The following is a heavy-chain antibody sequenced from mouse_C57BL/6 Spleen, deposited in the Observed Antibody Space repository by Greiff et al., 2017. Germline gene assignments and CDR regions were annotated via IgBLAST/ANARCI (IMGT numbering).Heavy chain of an antibody. D-gene: IGHD2-5*01. CDR1: GYTFTSYW. Sequence: QVQLQQPGAELVKPGASVKMSCKASGYTFTSYWITWVKQRPGQGLEWIGDLSPGSGSTNYNEKFKSKATLTVDTSSIPSYMQLSSLTSENSAVYYCARDSNYETWYCDVWGTGTTVTVSS. CDR3: ARDSNYETWYCDV. J-gene: IGHJ1*03. V-gene: IGHV1-55*01. CDR2: LSPGSGST.